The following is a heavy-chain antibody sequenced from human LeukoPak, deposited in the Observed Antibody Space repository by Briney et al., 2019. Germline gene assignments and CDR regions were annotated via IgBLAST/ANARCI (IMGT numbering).Heavy chain of an antibody. Sequence: SVKLSCNASGATFSSYAISWVRHAPGQGLEWMGGIIPIFGTANYAQKFQGRVTITTDESTSTAYMELSSLRSEDTAVYYCAARRDGYNYFDYWGQGTLVTVSS. D-gene: IGHD5-24*01. J-gene: IGHJ4*02. V-gene: IGHV1-69*05. CDR2: IIPIFGTA. CDR1: GATFSSYA. CDR3: AARRDGYNYFDY.